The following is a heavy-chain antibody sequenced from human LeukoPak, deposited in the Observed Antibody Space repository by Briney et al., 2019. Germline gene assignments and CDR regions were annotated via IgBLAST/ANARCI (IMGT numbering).Heavy chain of an antibody. CDR2: IFSSGAT. Sequence: PSETLSLTCTVVGDSMDVYYWTWLRQAPGKGLEWIGYIFSSGATNYNRSLKSRVTILIDTSKKNFSLTLKSVTASDTDIYYCARLYYPDRGQWYYYDSWGQGTLVTVSS. J-gene: IGHJ4*02. CDR3: ARLYYPDRGQWYYYDS. D-gene: IGHD3-16*01. CDR1: GDSMDVYY. V-gene: IGHV4-59*01.